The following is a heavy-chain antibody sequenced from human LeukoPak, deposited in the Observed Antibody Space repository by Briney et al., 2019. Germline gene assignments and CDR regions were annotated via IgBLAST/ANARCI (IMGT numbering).Heavy chain of an antibody. D-gene: IGHD6-13*01. CDR1: GGSFSGYY. CDR3: ARVRAAAVPYYFDY. Sequence: SETLSLTCGVYGGSFSGYYWSWTRQPPGKGLEWIGEINHSGITDYNPSLKSRGTISLDTSKNQFSLNLSSVTAADAAIYYCARVRAAAVPYYFDYWGQGTLVTVSS. J-gene: IGHJ4*02. V-gene: IGHV4-34*01. CDR2: INHSGIT.